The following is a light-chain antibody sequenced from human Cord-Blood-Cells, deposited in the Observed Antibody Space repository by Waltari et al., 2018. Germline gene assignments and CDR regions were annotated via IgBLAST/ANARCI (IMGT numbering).Light chain of an antibody. CDR1: QSVLYSSNNKNY. Sequence: DIVMTQSPDSLAVSLGERATINCKSSQSVLYSSNNKNYLAWYQQKPGQPPKLLIYCASTRESGVPDRCSGSGSGTDFTLTISSLQAEDVAVYYCQQYYSTLTFGGGTKVEIK. V-gene: IGKV4-1*01. J-gene: IGKJ4*01. CDR3: QQYYSTLT. CDR2: CAS.